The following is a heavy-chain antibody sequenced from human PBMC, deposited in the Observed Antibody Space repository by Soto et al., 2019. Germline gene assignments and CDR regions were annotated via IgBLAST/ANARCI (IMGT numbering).Heavy chain of an antibody. D-gene: IGHD3-22*01. CDR1: GLIFISYG. Sequence: GGSLRLSCAASGLIFISYGMHWVRQAPGKGLEWLAVISYDGTNKNYADSVKGRFTISRDNSKNTLYLQMNSLRPDDTAVYYCAKDTYYHDSSGYYVFDYWGQGTLVTVSS. V-gene: IGHV3-30*18. CDR2: ISYDGTNK. J-gene: IGHJ4*02. CDR3: AKDTYYHDSSGYYVFDY.